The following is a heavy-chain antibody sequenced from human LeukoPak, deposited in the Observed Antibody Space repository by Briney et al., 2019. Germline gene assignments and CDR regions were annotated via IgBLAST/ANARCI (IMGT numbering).Heavy chain of an antibody. CDR1: GGSITSRTNY. V-gene: IGHV4-39*02. CDR2: VHYTGST. J-gene: IGHJ4*02. CDR3: ARGPPTDYYDSSGFYYVFDY. Sequence: PSETLSLTCSVSGGSITSRTNYWGWVRQPPGKGLEWIGTVHYTGSTYYNPSLKSRLTISVDTSESQFSLKLSSVTAADTAVYFCARGPPTDYYDSSGFYYVFDYWGQGTLVTVSS. D-gene: IGHD3-22*01.